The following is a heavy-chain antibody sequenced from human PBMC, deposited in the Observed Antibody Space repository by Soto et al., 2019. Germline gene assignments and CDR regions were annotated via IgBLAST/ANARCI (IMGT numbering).Heavy chain of an antibody. CDR1: GYTFTNYD. D-gene: IGHD4-17*01. V-gene: IGHV1-8*01. Sequence: QVQLVQSGAEVKKPGASVKVSCKASGYTFTNYDINWVRQATGQGLEWMGWTNPKSGYTGFAQKFQGRVTMTRDSSIGTAYMELHSLTSEDTAVYYCARTDGDLDYWGQGTLITVSS. CDR2: TNPKSGYT. J-gene: IGHJ4*02. CDR3: ARTDGDLDY.